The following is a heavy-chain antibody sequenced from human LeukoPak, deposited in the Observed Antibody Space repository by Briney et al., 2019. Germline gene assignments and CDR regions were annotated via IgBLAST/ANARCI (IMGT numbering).Heavy chain of an antibody. V-gene: IGHV4-59*12. CDR1: SGSISSYY. D-gene: IGHD4-17*01. J-gene: IGHJ5*02. CDR2: IYYSGST. Sequence: PSETLSLTCTVSSGSISSYYWSWIRQPPGKGLEWSGYIYYSGSTNYNPSLKSRVTISVDTSKNQFSLKLSSVTAADTAVYYCARGGTDYGDSGNWFDPWGQGTLVTVSS. CDR3: ARGGTDYGDSGNWFDP.